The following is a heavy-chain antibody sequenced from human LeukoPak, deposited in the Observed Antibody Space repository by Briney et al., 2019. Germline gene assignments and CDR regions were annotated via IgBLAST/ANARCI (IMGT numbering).Heavy chain of an antibody. CDR1: GGSISSYY. CDR3: ARDFQLLWFGEGEFDP. J-gene: IGHJ5*02. CDR2: IYYSGST. Sequence: SETLSLTCTVSGGSISSYYWSWIRLPPGKGLEWIGSIYYSGSTYYNPSLKSRVTISVDTSKNQFSLKLSSVTAADTAVYYCARDFQLLWFGEGEFDPWGQGTLVTVSS. V-gene: IGHV4-59*12. D-gene: IGHD3-10*01.